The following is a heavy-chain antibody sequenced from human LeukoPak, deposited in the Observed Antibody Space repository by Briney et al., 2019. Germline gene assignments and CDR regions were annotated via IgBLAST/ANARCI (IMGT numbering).Heavy chain of an antibody. D-gene: IGHD2-21*02. CDR1: GGSISSYY. CDR2: LYYSGNT. V-gene: IGHV4-59*01. Sequence: SETLSLTCTVSGGSISSYYWHWIRQPPGKGLEWIGYLYYSGNTYYNPSLKSRVTMSVDTSKNQFSLKLSSVTAADTAVYFCARAAYCGGDCYYYFDYWGQGTLVTISS. J-gene: IGHJ4*02. CDR3: ARAAYCGGDCYYYFDY.